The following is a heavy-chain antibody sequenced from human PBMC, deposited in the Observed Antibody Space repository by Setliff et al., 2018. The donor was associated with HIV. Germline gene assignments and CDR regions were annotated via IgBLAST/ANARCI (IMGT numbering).Heavy chain of an antibody. J-gene: IGHJ3*02. CDR1: RGTFTSYA. Sequence: GPQVKVSCKTSRGTFTSYAFTWVRQAPGQGLEWMGGIIFILNVATYAQKFQGRVTITADKSTSTVYMELSSLRSEDSAVYYCARVLKGYSSSYEAFDIWGQGTMVTVSS. CDR3: ARVLKGYSSSYEAFDI. V-gene: IGHV1-69*10. CDR2: IIFILNVA. D-gene: IGHD6-13*01.